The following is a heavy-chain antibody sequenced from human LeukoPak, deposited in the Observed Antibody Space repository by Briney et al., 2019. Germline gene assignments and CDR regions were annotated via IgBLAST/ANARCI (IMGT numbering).Heavy chain of an antibody. Sequence: SETLSLTCTVSGGSISSSSYYWGWIRQPPGKGLEGIGYIYNSGSTNYNPSLKGRVTISVDTSKNQVSLKLSSVTAADTAVYYCARFQSCSSWDYYYGLDVWGQGTTVTVSS. CDR1: GGSISSSSYY. CDR3: ARFQSCSSWDYYYGLDV. J-gene: IGHJ6*02. D-gene: IGHD6-13*01. CDR2: IYNSGST. V-gene: IGHV4-61*05.